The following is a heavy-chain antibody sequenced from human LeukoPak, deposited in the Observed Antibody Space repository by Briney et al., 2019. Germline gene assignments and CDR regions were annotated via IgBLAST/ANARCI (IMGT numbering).Heavy chain of an antibody. CDR1: GYSISSGYY. CDR2: IYTSGST. J-gene: IGHJ5*02. V-gene: IGHV4-4*07. D-gene: IGHD2-2*01. CDR3: ARDPIVVVPAALESYNWFDP. Sequence: SETLSLTCTVSGYSISSGYYWGWIRQPAGKGLEWIGRIYTSGSTNYNPSLKSRVTMSVDTSKNQFSLKLSSVTAADTAVYYCARDPIVVVPAALESYNWFDPWGQGTLVTVSS.